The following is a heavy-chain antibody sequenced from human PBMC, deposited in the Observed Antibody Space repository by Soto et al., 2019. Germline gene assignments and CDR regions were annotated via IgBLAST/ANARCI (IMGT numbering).Heavy chain of an antibody. CDR1: GFTFSSFA. Sequence: QVQLVESGGGVVQPGRSLRLSCAASGFTFSSFAMHWVRQAPGKGLEWVALIWYDGSNQYYADSVKGRFTISRDNSRXTXYLQMNSLGADDTAVYFCAREVAYSDYPWGIDYWGQGTLVTVSS. D-gene: IGHD4-17*01. CDR3: AREVAYSDYPWGIDY. J-gene: IGHJ4*02. V-gene: IGHV3-33*01. CDR2: IWYDGSNQ.